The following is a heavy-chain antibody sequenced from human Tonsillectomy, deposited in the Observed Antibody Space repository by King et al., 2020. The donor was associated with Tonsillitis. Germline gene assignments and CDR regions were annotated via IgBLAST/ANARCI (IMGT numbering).Heavy chain of an antibody. Sequence: VQLQESGGGLVQPGGSLRLSCAASGFTFSSYAMSWVRQAPGKGLEWVSAISGSGGSTYYAESVEGRFTISRDNSNNTLYLQMNSLRAEDTAVYYCANKREGPLSFYYYDMDVWGQGTTVTVSS. J-gene: IGHJ6*02. CDR2: ISGSGGST. V-gene: IGHV3-23*01. D-gene: IGHD2/OR15-2a*01. CDR1: GFTFSSYA. CDR3: ANKREGPLSFYYYDMDV.